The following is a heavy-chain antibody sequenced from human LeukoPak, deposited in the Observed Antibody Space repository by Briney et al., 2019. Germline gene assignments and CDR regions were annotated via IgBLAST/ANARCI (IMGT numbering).Heavy chain of an antibody. V-gene: IGHV4-61*02. CDR2: IYTSGST. D-gene: IGHD2-2*02. CDR3: ARELVVPAAIGWFDP. J-gene: IGHJ5*02. Sequence: PSETLSLTCTVSGGSISSGSYYWSWIRQPAGKGLEWIGRIYTSGSTNYNPSLKSRVTISVDTSKNQFSLKLSSETAADTAVYYCARELVVPAAIGWFDPWGQGTLVTVSS. CDR1: GGSISSGSYY.